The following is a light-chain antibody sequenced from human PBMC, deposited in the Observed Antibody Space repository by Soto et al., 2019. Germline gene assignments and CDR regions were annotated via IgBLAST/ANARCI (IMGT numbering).Light chain of an antibody. V-gene: IGLV3-27*01. J-gene: IGLJ2*01. CDR3: YSAADNNLV. CDR2: KDK. CDR1: ILAKKY. Sequence: SYELTQPSSVSVSPGQTARITCSGDILAKKYARWFQQKPGQAPVLVIYKDKERPSGIPERFSGSTSGTTVTLTISGAQVGDEADYYCYSAADNNLVFGGGTKLTVL.